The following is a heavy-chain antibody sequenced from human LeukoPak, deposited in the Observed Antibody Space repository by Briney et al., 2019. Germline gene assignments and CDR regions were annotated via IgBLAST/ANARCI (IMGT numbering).Heavy chain of an antibody. CDR2: IIPIFGTA. Sequence: SVKVSCKASGGTFSSYAISWVRQAPGQGLEWMGGIIPIFGTANYAQKFQGRVTITADESTSTAYMELSSLRSEDTAVYYCASGYDSGEYYFDYWGQGTLVTVSS. J-gene: IGHJ4*02. CDR3: ASGYDSGEYYFDY. CDR1: GGTFSSYA. V-gene: IGHV1-69*13. D-gene: IGHD3-10*01.